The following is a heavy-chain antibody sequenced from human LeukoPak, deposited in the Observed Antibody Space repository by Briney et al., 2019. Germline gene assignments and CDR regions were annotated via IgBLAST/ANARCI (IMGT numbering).Heavy chain of an antibody. D-gene: IGHD3-22*01. CDR2: ISYDGNTI. CDR1: EFTFSNYA. Sequence: QSGGSLRLSCAASEFTFSNYALHWVRQAPGKGLQWVAVISYDGNTIHYADSVKGRFTISRDNSKNTLYLQMNSLRAEDTAVYYCARMDDSSGYYLDYWGQGTLVTVSS. V-gene: IGHV3-30-3*01. J-gene: IGHJ4*02. CDR3: ARMDDSSGYYLDY.